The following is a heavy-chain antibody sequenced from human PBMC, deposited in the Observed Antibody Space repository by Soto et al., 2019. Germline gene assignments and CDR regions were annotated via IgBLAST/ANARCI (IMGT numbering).Heavy chain of an antibody. CDR1: GGTFSSYA. Sequence: SVKVSCKASGGTFSSYAISWVRQAPGQGLEWMGGIIPIFGTANYAQKFQGRVTITADESTSTAYMELSSLRSEDTAVYYCARVKHGDYVLKHWGQGTMVTVYS. D-gene: IGHD4-17*01. V-gene: IGHV1-69*13. CDR3: ARVKHGDYVLKH. J-gene: IGHJ1*01. CDR2: IIPIFGTA.